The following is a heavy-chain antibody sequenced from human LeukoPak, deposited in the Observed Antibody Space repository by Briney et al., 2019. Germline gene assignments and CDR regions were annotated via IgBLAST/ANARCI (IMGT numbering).Heavy chain of an antibody. Sequence: GGSLRLSCAASGFTFSDYYMSWIRQAPGKGLEWVSYISSSGDTIYYADSVKGRFTISRDNAKNSLYLQMNSLRAEDTAVYYCAREVRRARDGDPFDYWGQGTLVTVSS. CDR1: GFTFSDYY. V-gene: IGHV3-11*01. J-gene: IGHJ4*02. CDR2: ISSSGDTI. CDR3: AREVRRARDGDPFDY. D-gene: IGHD5-24*01.